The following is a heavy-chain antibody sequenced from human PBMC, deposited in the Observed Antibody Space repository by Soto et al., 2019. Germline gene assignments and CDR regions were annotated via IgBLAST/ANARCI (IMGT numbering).Heavy chain of an antibody. V-gene: IGHV3-9*01. CDR1: GFTFDDYA. J-gene: IGHJ4*02. D-gene: IGHD2-15*01. CDR2: ISWNSGSI. Sequence: DVQLVESGGGLVQPGRSLRLSCAASGFTFDDYAMHWVRQAPGKGLEWVSGISWNSGSIGYADSVKGRFTISRDNAKNSLYLQMNSLRADDTALYYCAKDRGYCSGGSCYSSDGLGSFGFDYWGQGTLVTVSS. CDR3: AKDRGYCSGGSCYSSDGLGSFGFDY.